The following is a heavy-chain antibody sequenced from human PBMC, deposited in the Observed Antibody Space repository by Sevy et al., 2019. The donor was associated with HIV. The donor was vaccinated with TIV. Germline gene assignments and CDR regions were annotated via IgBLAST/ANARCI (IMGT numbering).Heavy chain of an antibody. V-gene: IGHV3-7*03. CDR3: ASSWDYWGQMGY. Sequence: WGSLRLSCAASGFTFSSYSMNWVRQAPGKGLEWVANIKQDGSDKYYMESVKGRFNISRDNTKNSLYLQLNSLRAEDTAVYYCASSWDYWGQMGYWGQGTLVTVSS. D-gene: IGHD7-27*01. CDR1: GFTFSSYS. J-gene: IGHJ4*02. CDR2: IKQDGSDK.